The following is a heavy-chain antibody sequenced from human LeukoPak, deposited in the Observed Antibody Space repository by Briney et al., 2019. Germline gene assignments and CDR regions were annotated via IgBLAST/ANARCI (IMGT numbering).Heavy chain of an antibody. CDR3: AKKEGAYFDY. D-gene: IGHD3-16*01. CDR1: GFTFNDYA. Sequence: SGGSLRLSCAASGFTFNDYAIHWVRHAPGKGLEWVSGISWNSANIGYADSVKGRFTISRDNSKNTLYLQMNSLRAEDTAVYYCAKKEGAYFDYWGQGTLVTVSS. J-gene: IGHJ4*02. CDR2: ISWNSANI. V-gene: IGHV3-9*01.